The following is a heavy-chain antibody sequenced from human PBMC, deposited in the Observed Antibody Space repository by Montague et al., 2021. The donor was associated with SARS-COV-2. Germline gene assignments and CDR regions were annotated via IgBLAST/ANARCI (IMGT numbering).Heavy chain of an antibody. Sequence: SLRLSCAASGFIFSDYYMSWIRQAPGKGLEWLSHISSSSSSIYYADSVRGRFTISRDNTRNSLYLQMNSLRAEDTAVYFCARDPHRLCSSAYCFSYWGQGTLVTVSS. CDR1: GFIFSDYY. CDR2: ISSSSSSI. D-gene: IGHD2-2*01. J-gene: IGHJ4*02. CDR3: ARDPHRLCSSAYCFSY. V-gene: IGHV3-11*01.